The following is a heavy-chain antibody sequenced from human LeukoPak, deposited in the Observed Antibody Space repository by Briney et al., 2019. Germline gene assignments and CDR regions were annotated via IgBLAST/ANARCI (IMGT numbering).Heavy chain of an antibody. Sequence: ASVNVSCKASGYSFTNYYIHWVRQAPGQGLEWMGIINPSADYTVYAQKFQGRVTMTRDTSTNTVYMELSSLRSEDTAMFYCARAMPATYFFDYWGQGALVTVSS. CDR3: ARAMPATYFFDY. J-gene: IGHJ4*02. V-gene: IGHV1-46*01. D-gene: IGHD2-2*01. CDR1: GYSFTNYY. CDR2: INPSADYT.